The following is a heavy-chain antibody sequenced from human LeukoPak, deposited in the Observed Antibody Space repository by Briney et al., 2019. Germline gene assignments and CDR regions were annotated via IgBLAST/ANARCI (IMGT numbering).Heavy chain of an antibody. CDR1: GDSISRNY. Sequence: SETLSLTCTVSGDSISRNYWAWIRQPPGKGLEWIGYIYYRRNTNYNPSLTSRVTIAVDTSKNQFSLKLKSVTAADSAMYYCAREDPDSAKVDYWGQGTLVAVSS. V-gene: IGHV4-59*01. CDR2: IYYRRNT. CDR3: AREDPDSAKVDY. D-gene: IGHD2-15*01. J-gene: IGHJ4*02.